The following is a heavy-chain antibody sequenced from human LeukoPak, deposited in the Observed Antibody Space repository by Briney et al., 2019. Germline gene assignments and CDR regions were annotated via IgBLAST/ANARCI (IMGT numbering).Heavy chain of an antibody. J-gene: IGHJ4*02. V-gene: IGHV3-30*02. CDR2: IRYDGSNT. D-gene: IGHD4-23*01. CDR3: AKSQYQLRWGDFFDY. CDR1: GFTFNHYG. Sequence: GGCLRLSCAASGFTFNHYGMHWVRQAPGRGREGVTFIRYDGSNTLYTDSVKGRFTISRDNSKNTLYLQMNSLRAEDTAVYYCAKSQYQLRWGDFFDYWGQGTLVTVSS.